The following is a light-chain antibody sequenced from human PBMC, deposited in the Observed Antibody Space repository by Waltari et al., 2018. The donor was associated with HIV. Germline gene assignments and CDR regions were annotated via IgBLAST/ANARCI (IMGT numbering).Light chain of an antibody. CDR1: VTDLAVYNF. CDR3: SSYTRNHSLV. Sequence: HSALTQPASVSGSPGQSITISCRGTVTDLAVYNFVSWYRQYPGLAPQLVLYGVSSRPSGVSLRFSGSKSGDTASLTISGLEAEDEAHYYCSSYTRNHSLVFGGGTKLTVL. J-gene: IGLJ3*02. CDR2: GVS. V-gene: IGLV2-14*01.